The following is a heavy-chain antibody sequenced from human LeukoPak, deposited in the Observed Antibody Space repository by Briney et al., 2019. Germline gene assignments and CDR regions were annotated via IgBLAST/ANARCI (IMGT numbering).Heavy chain of an antibody. J-gene: IGHJ4*02. V-gene: IGHV3-20*04. CDR2: ISWNGGST. CDR1: GFTFDGYG. Sequence: GGSLRLSCAASGFTFDGYGMGWVRQAPGKGLEWVSGISWNGGSTGYVDSVKGRFTISRDNAKNSLYLQMNSLRAEDTALYYCARVGALDYWGQGTLVTVSS. CDR3: ARVGALDY. D-gene: IGHD1-26*01.